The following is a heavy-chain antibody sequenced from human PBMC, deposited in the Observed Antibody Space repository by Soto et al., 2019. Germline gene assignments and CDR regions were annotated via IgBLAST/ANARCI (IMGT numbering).Heavy chain of an antibody. J-gene: IGHJ6*02. CDR1: GGSISSGGYY. CDR2: IFYAGTT. V-gene: IGHV4-61*08. CDR3: ARHDRIAKLQNGMGL. Sequence: SETLSLTCTVSGGSISSGGYYWSWIRQYPGKGLELIGYIFYAGTTLYTPSLKSRVTISVDTSKNQFSLKLSSVTAADTAVYYCARHDRIAKLQNGMGLWCQGTMVTVSS.